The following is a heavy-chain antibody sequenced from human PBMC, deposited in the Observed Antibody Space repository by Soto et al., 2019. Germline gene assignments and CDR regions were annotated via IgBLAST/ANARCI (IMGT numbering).Heavy chain of an antibody. CDR2: ISYDGSNK. D-gene: IGHD6-19*01. Sequence: PGGSLRLSCAASGFTFSSYAMHWVRQAPGKGLEWVAVISYDGSNKYYADSVKGRFTISRDNSKNTLYLQMNSLRAEDTAVYYCARDPYSSGWSYGMDVWGQGTTVTVSS. V-gene: IGHV3-30-3*01. J-gene: IGHJ6*02. CDR3: ARDPYSSGWSYGMDV. CDR1: GFTFSSYA.